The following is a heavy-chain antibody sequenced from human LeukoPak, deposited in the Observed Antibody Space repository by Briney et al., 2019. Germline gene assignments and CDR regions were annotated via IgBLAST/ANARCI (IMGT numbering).Heavy chain of an antibody. CDR3: AIVGRYDFWSGYYTPFDYYYYMDV. J-gene: IGHJ6*03. CDR1: GYTFTTYA. V-gene: IGHV1-3*04. CDR2: INSDNINT. Sequence: ASVKVSCKASGYTFTTYAMHWVRQAPGQGLEWMGRINSDNINTKYSQKFQGRITVTRDTSASTAYMELSSLTSEDTAVYYCAIVGRYDFWSGYYTPFDYYYYMDVWGKGITVTVSS. D-gene: IGHD3-3*01.